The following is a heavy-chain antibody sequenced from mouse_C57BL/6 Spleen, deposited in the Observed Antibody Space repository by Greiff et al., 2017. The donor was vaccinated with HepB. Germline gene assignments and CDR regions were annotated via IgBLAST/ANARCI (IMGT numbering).Heavy chain of an antibody. J-gene: IGHJ3*01. Sequence: EVQLQESGPGMVKPSQSLSLTCTVTGYSITSGYDWHWIRHFPGNKLEWMGYISYSGSTNYNPSLKSRISITHDTSKNHFFLKLNSVTTEDTATYYCARDDGYDRGFAYWGQGTLVTVSA. CDR2: ISYSGST. V-gene: IGHV3-1*01. CDR1: GYSITSGYD. D-gene: IGHD2-2*01. CDR3: ARDDGYDRGFAY.